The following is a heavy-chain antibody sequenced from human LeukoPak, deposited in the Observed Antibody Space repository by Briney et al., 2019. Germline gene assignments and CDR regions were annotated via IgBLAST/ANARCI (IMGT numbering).Heavy chain of an antibody. CDR2: IIPILGIA. Sequence: ASVKVSCKASGGTFSSYAISWVRQAPGQGLEWMGRIIPILGIANYAQKFQGRVTITAGKSTSTAYMELSSLRSEDTAVYYCARVCIAAAGCRDAGVDYWGQGTLVTVSS. D-gene: IGHD6-13*01. V-gene: IGHV1-69*04. CDR3: ARVCIAAAGCRDAGVDY. CDR1: GGTFSSYA. J-gene: IGHJ4*02.